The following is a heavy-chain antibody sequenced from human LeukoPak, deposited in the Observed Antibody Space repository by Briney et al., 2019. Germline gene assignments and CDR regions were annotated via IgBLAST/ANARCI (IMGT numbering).Heavy chain of an antibody. J-gene: IGHJ4*02. V-gene: IGHV3-64*02. CDR3: AKVGMVRGVFDY. Sequence: GGSLRLSCAASGFTFSGYAMHWVRQAPGKGLEYVSGISADGGSTYYADSVKGRFTISRDNSKNTLYLQMGSLRAEDMAVYYCAKVGMVRGVFDYWGQGTLVTVSS. D-gene: IGHD3-10*01. CDR1: GFTFSGYA. CDR2: ISADGGST.